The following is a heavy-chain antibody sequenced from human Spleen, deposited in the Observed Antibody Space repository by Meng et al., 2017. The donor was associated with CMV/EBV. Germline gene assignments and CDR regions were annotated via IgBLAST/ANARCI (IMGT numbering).Heavy chain of an antibody. V-gene: IGHV4-61*02. Sequence: QVQLPESGPGLVKPSQTLSLTCTVSGGSISSGSYYWSWIRQPAGKGLEWIGRIYTSGSTNYNPSLKSRVTISVDTSKNQFSLKLSSVTAADTAVYYCARDGDGYPTDYWGQGTLVTVSS. D-gene: IGHD5-24*01. CDR2: IYTSGST. CDR3: ARDGDGYPTDY. J-gene: IGHJ4*02. CDR1: GGSISSGSYY.